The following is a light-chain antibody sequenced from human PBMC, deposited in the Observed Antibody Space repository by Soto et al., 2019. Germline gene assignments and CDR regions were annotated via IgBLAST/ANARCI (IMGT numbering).Light chain of an antibody. CDR1: QGISGW. Sequence: DIQMTQSPSTLSASVVDRVTITCRASQGISGWLAWHQQKPGKAPKFLIYKASSLDSGVPSRFSGSGSRTEFTLTIISLQPDDFATYYCPPYGAYPWTFGHGTKVEIK. CDR3: PPYGAYPWT. V-gene: IGKV1-5*03. J-gene: IGKJ1*01. CDR2: KAS.